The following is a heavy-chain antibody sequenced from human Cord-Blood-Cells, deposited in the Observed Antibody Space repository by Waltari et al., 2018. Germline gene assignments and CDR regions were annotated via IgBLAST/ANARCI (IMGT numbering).Heavy chain of an antibody. Sequence: QVQLVQSGAEVKKPGASVKVSCKASGYTFTGYYMHWVRQAPGQGLEWMGRIKPNIGGTNYAQKFQGRVTMTRDTSISTAYMELSRLRSDDTAVYYCARDRGRIAAAGTGWFDPWGQGTLVTVSS. D-gene: IGHD6-13*01. J-gene: IGHJ5*02. CDR1: GYTFTGYY. V-gene: IGHV1-2*06. CDR3: ARDRGRIAAAGTGWFDP. CDR2: IKPNIGGT.